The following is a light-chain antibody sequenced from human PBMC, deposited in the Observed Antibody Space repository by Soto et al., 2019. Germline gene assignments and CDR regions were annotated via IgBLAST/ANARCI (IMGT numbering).Light chain of an antibody. CDR2: DDN. CDR3: GSWDSSLSAYV. CDR1: SSNIGGNS. J-gene: IGLJ1*01. Sequence: VLTQPRSVSAAPGQKVTISCSGSSSNIGGNSVSWYQQLPGTAPKLLIYDDNKRPSGLPDRFSGSKSGTSATLGITGFQTGDEADYYCGSWDSSLSAYVFGTGTKVTVL. V-gene: IGLV1-51*01.